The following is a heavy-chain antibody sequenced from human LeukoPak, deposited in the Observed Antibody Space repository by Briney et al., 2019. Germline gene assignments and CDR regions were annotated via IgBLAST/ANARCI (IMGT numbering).Heavy chain of an antibody. CDR3: ARDCSGGSCFFV. D-gene: IGHD2-15*01. CDR2: IWYDESNK. CDR1: GFTFSSYG. V-gene: IGHV3-33*01. J-gene: IGHJ6*02. Sequence: GGSLRLSCAASGFTFSSYGMRWVRQAPGKGLEWVAVIWYDESNKYYADSVKGRFTISRDNSKNTLYLQINSLRAEDTAVYYCARDCSGGSCFFVWGQGTTVTVSS.